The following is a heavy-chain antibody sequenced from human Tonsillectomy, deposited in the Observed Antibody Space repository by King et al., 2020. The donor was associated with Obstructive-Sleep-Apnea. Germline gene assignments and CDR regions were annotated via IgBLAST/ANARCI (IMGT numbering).Heavy chain of an antibody. Sequence: DVQLVESGGGLVKPGGSLRLSCAASGFTFSSYSMNWVRQAPGKGLEWVSSISSRSSYIYYADSVKGRFTISRDNAKNSLYLQMNSLRAEDTAVYYCAGDGLRYCSSTSCYKDYWGQGTLVTVSS. J-gene: IGHJ4*02. CDR2: ISSRSSYI. CDR3: AGDGLRYCSSTSCYKDY. D-gene: IGHD2-2*02. V-gene: IGHV3-21*01. CDR1: GFTFSSYS.